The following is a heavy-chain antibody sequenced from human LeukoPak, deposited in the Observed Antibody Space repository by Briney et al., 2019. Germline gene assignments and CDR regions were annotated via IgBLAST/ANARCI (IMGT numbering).Heavy chain of an antibody. V-gene: IGHV5-51*01. CDR3: ARGITAAAVTKFDY. Sequence: GESLKISCKGFGYSFTNHWIGWVRQMPGKGLEWMGIIHPSDSDTRYSPSFQGQVTISADRSVSTAYLQWRGLKASDSAMYYCARGITAAAVTKFDYWGQGTLVTVSS. J-gene: IGHJ4*02. CDR2: IHPSDSDT. CDR1: GYSFTNHW. D-gene: IGHD6-13*01.